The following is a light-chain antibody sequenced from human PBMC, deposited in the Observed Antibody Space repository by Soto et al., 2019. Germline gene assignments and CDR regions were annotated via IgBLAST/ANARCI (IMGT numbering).Light chain of an antibody. Sequence: QSGLTQPASVSGSPGQSITISCTGTSSDVGSYNLVSWYQQHPGKAPKLMIYEVSKRPSGVSNRFSGSKSGNTASLTISGLQAEDEADYYCCSYAGSSVVVFGGGTKVTVL. CDR2: EVS. J-gene: IGLJ2*01. CDR3: CSYAGSSVVV. V-gene: IGLV2-23*02. CDR1: SSDVGSYNL.